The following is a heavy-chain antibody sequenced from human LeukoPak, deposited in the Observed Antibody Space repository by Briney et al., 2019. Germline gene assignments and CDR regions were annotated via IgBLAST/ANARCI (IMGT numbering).Heavy chain of an antibody. CDR2: INSDGSST. J-gene: IGHJ4*02. D-gene: IGHD3-3*01. V-gene: IGHV3-74*01. CDR1: RVTSSSYG. Sequence: RPSPALSRVTSSSYGMHSVGQAGGPAVMYFSRINSDGSSTSYADSGKGRFTISRDNAKNTLYLQMNSLRAEDTAVYYCARLYYDFWSGSQSWGQGTLVTVSS. CDR3: ARLYYDFWSGSQS.